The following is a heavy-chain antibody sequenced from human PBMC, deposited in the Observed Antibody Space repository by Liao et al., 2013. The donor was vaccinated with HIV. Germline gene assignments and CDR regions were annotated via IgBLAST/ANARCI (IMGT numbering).Heavy chain of an antibody. CDR3: ARNGPIYSSGWTPVTDFYMDV. Sequence: QLQLQESGPGLVKPSETLSLTCTVSGDSISRSSHYWGWIRQPPGKGLEWIGSIYYSGSTYDNPSLKSRVTISVDTSKNQFSLKLSSLTAADTAVYYCARNGPIYSSGWTPVTDFYMDVWGKGTTVTVSS. CDR1: GDSISRSSHY. D-gene: IGHD6-19*01. V-gene: IGHV4-39*07. J-gene: IGHJ6*03. CDR2: IYYSGST.